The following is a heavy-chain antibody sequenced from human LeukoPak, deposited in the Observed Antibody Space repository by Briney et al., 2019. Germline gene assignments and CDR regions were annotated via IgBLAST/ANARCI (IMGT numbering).Heavy chain of an antibody. J-gene: IGHJ6*03. D-gene: IGHD6-19*01. CDR3: ARASAVAGYYYYYMDV. CDR2: IIPIFGTA. V-gene: IGHV1-69*13. CDR1: GGTFSSYA. Sequence: SVKVSCKASGGTFSSYAISWVQQAPGQGLEWMGGIIPIFGTANYAQKFQGRVTITADESTSTAYMELSSLRSEDTAVYYCARASAVAGYYYYYMDVWGKGTTVTISS.